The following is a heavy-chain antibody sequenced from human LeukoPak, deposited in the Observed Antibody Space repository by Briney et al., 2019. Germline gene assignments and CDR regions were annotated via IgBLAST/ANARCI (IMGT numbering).Heavy chain of an antibody. V-gene: IGHV1-2*02. CDR3: AREGWDPHLEY. D-gene: IGHD1-26*01. CDR1: GYNFIDFS. J-gene: IGHJ4*02. CDR2: INQNSGGT. Sequence: GASVKVSCKASGYNFIDFSMHWVRQAPGQGLEWMGWINQNSGGTNYAQNFQGRVTMTWDPSISTAYMELRSLRYDDTAVCYCAREGWDPHLEYWGQGTLVTVSS.